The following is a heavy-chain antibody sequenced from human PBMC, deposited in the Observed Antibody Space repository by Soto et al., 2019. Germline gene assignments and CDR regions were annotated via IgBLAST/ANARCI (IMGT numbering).Heavy chain of an antibody. V-gene: IGHV1-3*01. CDR2: INPASGHT. J-gene: IGHJ6*02. CDR1: GYTFTTYA. CDR3: GRSVVGATGEILYNAMDV. Sequence: QVQLVQSGAEVKKPGASVKVSCKASGYTFTTYALHWVRQAPGQRPEWMGWINPASGHTKYSKKFPYRLTITRDTSASTGYMELSSLRSEDTAVYYCGRSVVGATGEILYNAMDVWGQGTTVTVSS. D-gene: IGHD1-26*01.